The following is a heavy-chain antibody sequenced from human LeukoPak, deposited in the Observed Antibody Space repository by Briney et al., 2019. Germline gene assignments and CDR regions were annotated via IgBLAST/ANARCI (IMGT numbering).Heavy chain of an antibody. V-gene: IGHV1-69*13. CDR2: IVPIFGTA. Sequence: SVKVSCKASGGTFSSYAISWVRQAPGQGLEWMGGIVPIFGTANYAQKFQGRVTITADESTSTAYMELSSLRSEDTAVYYCARDDYGDYDPYFDYWGQGTLVTVSS. CDR1: GGTFSSYA. J-gene: IGHJ4*02. CDR3: ARDDYGDYDPYFDY. D-gene: IGHD4-17*01.